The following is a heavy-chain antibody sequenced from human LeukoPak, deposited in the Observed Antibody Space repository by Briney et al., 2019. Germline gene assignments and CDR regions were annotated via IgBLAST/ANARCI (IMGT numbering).Heavy chain of an antibody. V-gene: IGHV3-23*01. CDR1: KFNFKSYG. Sequence: PGGSLRLSCTTSKFNFKSYGMSWVRQAPGKGLEWVSSILGSGGNIQYADSVQGRFTISRDNSKNTLYLQMNSLRAEDTAVYYCAKFYDTSILDAFDIWGRGTMVTVSS. CDR2: ILGSGGNI. D-gene: IGHD3-22*01. J-gene: IGHJ3*02. CDR3: AKFYDTSILDAFDI.